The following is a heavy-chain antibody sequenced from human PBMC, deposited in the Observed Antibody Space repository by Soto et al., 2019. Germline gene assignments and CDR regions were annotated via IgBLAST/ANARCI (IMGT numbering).Heavy chain of an antibody. CDR2: IIPIFGTA. V-gene: IGHV1-69*13. D-gene: IGHD5-18*01. CDR3: ASNQGDVDTAMGLGAGVYYYYGMDV. CDR1: GGTFSSYT. J-gene: IGHJ6*02. Sequence: GASVKVSCKASGGTFSSYTISWVRQAPGQGLEWMGRIIPIFGTANYAQKFQGRVTITADESTSTAYMELSSLRSEDTAVYYCASNQGDVDTAMGLGAGVYYYYGMDVWGQGTTVTVSS.